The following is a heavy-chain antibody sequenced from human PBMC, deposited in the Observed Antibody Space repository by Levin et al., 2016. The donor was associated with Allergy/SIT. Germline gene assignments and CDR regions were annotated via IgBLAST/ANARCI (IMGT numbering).Heavy chain of an antibody. J-gene: IGHJ5*02. CDR1: GDSISNDY. D-gene: IGHD6-13*01. Sequence: ETLSLTCTVSGDSISNDYWNWIRQPPGKGLEWVSSISSTGEYIYYADSVKGRFTISRDNAKNSLYLQMNSLRGEDTAVYYCARDRVTSSWKNCFDPWGQGTLVNVSS. CDR2: ISSTGEYI. V-gene: IGHV3-21*01. CDR3: ARDRVTSSWKNCFDP.